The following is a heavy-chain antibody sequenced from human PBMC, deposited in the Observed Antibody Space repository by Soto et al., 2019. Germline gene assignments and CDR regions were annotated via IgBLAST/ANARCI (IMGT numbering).Heavy chain of an antibody. Sequence: SETLSLTCTVSGGSISSSNYYWGWVRQPPGKGLEWIGTIYYSGSTYYNPSLKSRVTMSIDTSRNQFSLKLSSVTAADTAVYYCASPLWERGEYYYYVMDVWGQGTTVTVSS. D-gene: IGHD1-26*01. J-gene: IGHJ6*02. CDR1: GGSISSSNYY. CDR2: IYYSGST. CDR3: ASPLWERGEYYYYVMDV. V-gene: IGHV4-39*01.